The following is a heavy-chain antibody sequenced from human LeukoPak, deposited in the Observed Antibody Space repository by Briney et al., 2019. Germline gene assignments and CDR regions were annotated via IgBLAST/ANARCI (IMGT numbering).Heavy chain of an antibody. Sequence: GGSLRLSCAASGFTFSDYYMSWIRQAPGKGLEWVSYISSSGSTIYYAGSVKGRFTISRDNAKNSLYLQMNSLRAEDTAVYYCARGGMIAVVKDAFDIWGQGTMVTVSS. J-gene: IGHJ3*02. CDR2: ISSSGSTI. CDR1: GFTFSDYY. V-gene: IGHV3-11*01. D-gene: IGHD3-22*01. CDR3: ARGGMIAVVKDAFDI.